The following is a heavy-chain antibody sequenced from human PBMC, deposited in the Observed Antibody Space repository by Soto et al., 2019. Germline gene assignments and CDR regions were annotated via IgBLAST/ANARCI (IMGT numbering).Heavy chain of an antibody. CDR2: IWYDGSKK. D-gene: IGHD2-15*01. CDR3: VGALCCAGRGDAFYL. J-gene: IGHJ3*01. V-gene: IGHV3-33*01. CDR1: GFTFSSFG. Sequence: QVQLVESGGGVVQPGRSLRVSCAASGFTFSSFGMHWVRQDPGKGLEWVAVIWYDGSKKYYADSVKGRFTISRDNSKNQLFQKMNSLRVEGTAGYYGVGALCCAGRGDAFYLGGQGKMAT.